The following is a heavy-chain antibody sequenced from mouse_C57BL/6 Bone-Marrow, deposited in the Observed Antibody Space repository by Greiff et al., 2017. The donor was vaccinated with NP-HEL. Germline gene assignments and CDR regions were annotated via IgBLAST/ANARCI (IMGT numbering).Heavy chain of an antibody. J-gene: IGHJ2*01. CDR1: GYTFTSYW. D-gene: IGHD1-1*01. V-gene: IGHV1-74*01. CDR2: IHPSDSDT. CDR3: AIRGYYYGSRYYFDY. Sequence: QVQLKQPGAELVKPGASVKVSCKASGYTFTSYWMHWVKQRPGQGLEWIGRIHPSDSDTNYNQKFKGKATLTVDKSSSTAYMQLSSLTSEDSAVYYCAIRGYYYGSRYYFDYWGQGTTLTVSS.